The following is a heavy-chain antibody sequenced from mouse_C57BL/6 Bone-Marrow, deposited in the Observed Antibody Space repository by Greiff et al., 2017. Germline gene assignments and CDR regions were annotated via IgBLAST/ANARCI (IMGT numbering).Heavy chain of an antibody. D-gene: IGHD1-1*01. Sequence: QVQLQQSGPELVRPGVSVKISRKGSGYTFSSSWMNWVKQRPGKGLEWIGRIYPGDGDTNYNGKFKGKATLTADKSSSTAYMQLSSLTSEDSAVYFCARSDYYGSSLWYFDVWGTGTTVTVSS. CDR1: GYTFSSSW. J-gene: IGHJ1*03. CDR3: ARSDYYGSSLWYFDV. V-gene: IGHV1-82*01. CDR2: IYPGDGDT.